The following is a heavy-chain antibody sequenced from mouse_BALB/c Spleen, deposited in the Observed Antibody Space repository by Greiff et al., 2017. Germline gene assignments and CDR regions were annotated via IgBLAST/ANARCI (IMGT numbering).Heavy chain of an antibody. CDR2: ISSGGGST. CDR3: ARQPRRWYFDV. Sequence: EVQLMESGGGLVKPGGSLKLSCAASGFAFSSYDMSWVRQTPEKRLEWVAYISSGGGSTYYPDTVKGRFTISRDNAKNTLYLQMSSLKSEDTAMYYCARQPRRWYFDVWGAGTTVTVSS. V-gene: IGHV5-12-1*01. J-gene: IGHJ1*01. CDR1: GFAFSSYD.